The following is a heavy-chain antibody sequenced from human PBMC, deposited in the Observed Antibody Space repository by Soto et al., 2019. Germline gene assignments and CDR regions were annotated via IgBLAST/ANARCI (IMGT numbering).Heavy chain of an antibody. CDR3: ARASCSSSSCLAS. CDR2: IKQDGSEK. Sequence: GGSLRLSCAASGFTFSTYWMNWVRQAPGKGLEWVANIKQDGSEKYYVDSVKGRFTISRDNAEKSLYLQMNSLRAEDTAVYYCARASCSSSSCLASWGQGTRVTVSS. V-gene: IGHV3-7*01. D-gene: IGHD2-15*01. J-gene: IGHJ4*02. CDR1: GFTFSTYW.